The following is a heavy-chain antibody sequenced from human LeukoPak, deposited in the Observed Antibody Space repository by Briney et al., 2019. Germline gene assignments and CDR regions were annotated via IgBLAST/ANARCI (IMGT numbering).Heavy chain of an antibody. Sequence: SVKVSCKASGGTFSSYAISWVRQAPGQGLEWMGRIIPTFGTANYAQKFQGRVTITTDESTSTAYMELSSLRSEDTAVYYCASRQLWPVKVDYWGQGTLVTVSS. CDR3: ASRQLWPVKVDY. J-gene: IGHJ4*02. CDR1: GGTFSSYA. D-gene: IGHD6-19*01. CDR2: IIPTFGTA. V-gene: IGHV1-69*05.